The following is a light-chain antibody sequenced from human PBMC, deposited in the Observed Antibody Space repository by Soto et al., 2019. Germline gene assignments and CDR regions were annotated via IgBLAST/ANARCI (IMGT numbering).Light chain of an antibody. CDR3: QQSYSTPA. J-gene: IGKJ3*01. CDR1: QSISSY. CDR2: AAS. V-gene: IGKV1-39*01. Sequence: DIQMTPSPSSLSASVGDRVTISCRASQSISSYLNWYQQKPGKVPKLLIYAASSLQSGVPSRFSGSGSGTDFTLTISSLQPEDFATYYCQQSYSTPAFGPGTKVDIK.